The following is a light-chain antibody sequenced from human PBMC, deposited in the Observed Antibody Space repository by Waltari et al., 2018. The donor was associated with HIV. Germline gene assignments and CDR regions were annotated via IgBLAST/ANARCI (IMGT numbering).Light chain of an antibody. V-gene: IGLV2-14*01. J-gene: IGLJ3*02. CDR2: EVS. Sequence: QSALTQPASVSGSPGPSITPSCDVTDYEYVSWYQHHPGKAPKFIIYEVSNRPSGLSNRFSGSKSGNTATLTISGLQPEDEAVYFCTSYVSSSTPVFGRGTKVTVL. CDR3: TSYVSSSTPV. CDR1: DVTDYEY.